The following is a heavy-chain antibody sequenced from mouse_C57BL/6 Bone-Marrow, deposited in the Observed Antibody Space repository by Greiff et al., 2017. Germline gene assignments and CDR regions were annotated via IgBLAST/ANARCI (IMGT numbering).Heavy chain of an antibody. J-gene: IGHJ3*01. V-gene: IGHV1-69*01. CDR3: ASVWLRRGAGFAY. D-gene: IGHD2-2*01. Sequence: QVQLQQPGAELVMPGASVKLSCKASGYTFTSYWMHWVKQRPGQGLEWIGEIDPSDSYTNYNQKFKGKSTLTVDKSSSTAYMQLSSLTSEDSAVYYCASVWLRRGAGFAYWGQGTLVTVSA. CDR2: IDPSDSYT. CDR1: GYTFTSYW.